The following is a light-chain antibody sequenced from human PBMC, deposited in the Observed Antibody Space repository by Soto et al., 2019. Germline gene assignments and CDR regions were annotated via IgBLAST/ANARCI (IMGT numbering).Light chain of an antibody. J-gene: IGKJ2*01. CDR2: WAS. Sequence: IVMTQSPDSLAVSLGERATINCKSSQSVLYSSNNKNYLAWYQQKPGQSPKVLIYWASTRESGVPDRFSGSGSGTDFTLTISSLQADDVAVYYCQHYYSSPYTFGQWTKLEIK. CDR1: QSVLYSSNNKNY. V-gene: IGKV4-1*01. CDR3: QHYYSSPYT.